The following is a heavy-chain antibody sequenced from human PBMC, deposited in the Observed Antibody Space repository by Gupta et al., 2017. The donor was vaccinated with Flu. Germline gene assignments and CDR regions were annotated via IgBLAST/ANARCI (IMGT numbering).Heavy chain of an antibody. CDR1: GGSISSYY. Sequence: QVQLQESGPGLVKPSETLSLTCTVSGGSISSYYWSWVRQPPGKGLEWIGYIFKSGSTNYNPSLRTRVTISADTSKNQFSLKLTYVTAADTAVYYCARVDNEILTAFDYWGQGTLVTVS. D-gene: IGHD3-9*01. V-gene: IGHV4-59*01. CDR2: IFKSGST. J-gene: IGHJ4*02. CDR3: ARVDNEILTAFDY.